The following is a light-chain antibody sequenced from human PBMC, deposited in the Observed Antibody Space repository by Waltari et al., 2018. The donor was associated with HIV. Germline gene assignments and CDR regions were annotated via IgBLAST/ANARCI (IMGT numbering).Light chain of an antibody. CDR1: KDISNF. J-gene: IGKJ2*01. CDR3: QQYDDVPYT. CDR2: DAS. Sequence: DIQLTQSLASLSAPVGASVNITCQAMKDISNFLDLYHHRPWNAPKLLIYDASELKTGCPSRFSGSRYATDFTFSISSLQPEDSGTYYCQQYDDVPYTFGQGTKLEIK. V-gene: IGKV1-33*01.